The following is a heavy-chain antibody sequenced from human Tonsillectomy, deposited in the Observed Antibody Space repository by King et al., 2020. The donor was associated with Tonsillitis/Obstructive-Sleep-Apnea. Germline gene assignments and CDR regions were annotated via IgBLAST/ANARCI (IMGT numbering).Heavy chain of an antibody. CDR1: GYSFTSNW. V-gene: IGHV5-51*03. CDR2: FFPGDSET. J-gene: IGHJ4*02. CDR3: ARLGPDSVGPTYYYDISGYYLYY. Sequence: QLVQSGAEVKKPGESLKISCKGSGYSFTSNWIGWVRQMPGKGLEWMGIFFPGDSETSYSPPFQGQVTISADKSISTAYLQWSSLKASDTAMYCCARLGPDSVGPTYYYDISGYYLYYWGQGTLVSVSS. D-gene: IGHD3-22*01.